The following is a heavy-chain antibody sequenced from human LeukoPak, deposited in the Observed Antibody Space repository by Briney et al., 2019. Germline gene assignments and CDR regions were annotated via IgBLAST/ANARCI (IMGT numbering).Heavy chain of an antibody. D-gene: IGHD4-11*01. Sequence: GSSVKVSFKSSGGTFSSYAISWVRQAPGQGLEWMGGIITIFGTANYAQKFQGRVTITTDESTSTAYMELSSLRSEDTAVYYCARDRGTKGSIWFDPWGQGTLVTVSS. J-gene: IGHJ5*02. V-gene: IGHV1-69*05. CDR2: IITIFGTA. CDR3: ARDRGTKGSIWFDP. CDR1: GGTFSSYA.